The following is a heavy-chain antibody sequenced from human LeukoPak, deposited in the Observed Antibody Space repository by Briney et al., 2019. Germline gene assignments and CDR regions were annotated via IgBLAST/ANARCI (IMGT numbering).Heavy chain of an antibody. CDR2: INHSGST. J-gene: IGHJ4*02. Sequence: SETLSLICGVYGGSFSGYYWSWIRQRPGKGLGWIGEINHSGSTNYNPSLKSRVTISVDTSKNQFSLKLSSVTAADTAVYYCAREYVDYYDSSATWGQGTLVTVSS. CDR1: GGSFSGYY. D-gene: IGHD3-22*01. V-gene: IGHV4-34*01. CDR3: AREYVDYYDSSAT.